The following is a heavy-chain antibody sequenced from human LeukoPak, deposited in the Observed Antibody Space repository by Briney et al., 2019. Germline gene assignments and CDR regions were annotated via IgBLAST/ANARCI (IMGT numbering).Heavy chain of an antibody. Sequence: SETLSLTCTVSGDSINNYYWSWIRQPPGKGLEWIGYIYYSGTTNYNPSLKSRVTMSVDTSKNQFSLKLSSVTAADTAVYYCARESSSSWYYYYYMDVWGKGTTVTVSS. CDR2: IYYSGTT. CDR3: ARESSSSWYYYYYMDV. D-gene: IGHD6-13*01. CDR1: GDSINNYY. J-gene: IGHJ6*03. V-gene: IGHV4-59*12.